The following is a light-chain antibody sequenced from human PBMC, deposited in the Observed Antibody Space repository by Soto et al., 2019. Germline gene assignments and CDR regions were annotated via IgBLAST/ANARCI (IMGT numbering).Light chain of an antibody. CDR2: AAS. CDR3: QQSFSPLWT. J-gene: IGKJ1*01. Sequence: DIQMTQSPSSLSASVGDRVTSTCRASQSISNYLNWYQQKPGKAPKLLIYAASSMQSGVPSRCSGSGSETDFTLTFSSLQPDDSATYYCQQSFSPLWTFGQGTKVEV. V-gene: IGKV1-39*01. CDR1: QSISNY.